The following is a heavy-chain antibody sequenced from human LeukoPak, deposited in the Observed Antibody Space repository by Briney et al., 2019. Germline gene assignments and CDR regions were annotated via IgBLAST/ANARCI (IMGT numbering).Heavy chain of an antibody. CDR1: GFTFDDYA. D-gene: IGHD4-17*01. J-gene: IGHJ4*02. V-gene: IGHV3-9*01. CDR3: AKGNDYGDYFDY. CDR2: ISWNSGSI. Sequence: GGSLRLSCAASGFTFDDYAMHWVRQAPGKGLEWVSGISWNSGSIGYADSVKGRFTISRDNAKNSLYLQMNSLRAEDTALYYCAKGNDYGDYFDYWGQGTLVSVSS.